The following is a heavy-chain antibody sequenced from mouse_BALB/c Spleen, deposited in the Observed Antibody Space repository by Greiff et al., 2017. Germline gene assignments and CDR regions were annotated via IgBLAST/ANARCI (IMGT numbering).Heavy chain of an antibody. J-gene: IGHJ3*01. D-gene: IGHD1-1*01. CDR1: GFSLTGYG. V-gene: IGHV2-6-7*01. CDR3: ARDHYYGSSYVAWFAY. CDR2: IWGDGST. Sequence: QVQLKESGPGLVAPSQSLSITCTVSGFSLTGYGVNWVRQPPGKGLEWLGMIWGDGSTDYNSALKSRLSISKDNSKSQVFLKMNSLQTDDTARYYCARDHYYGSSYVAWFAYWGQGTLVTVSA.